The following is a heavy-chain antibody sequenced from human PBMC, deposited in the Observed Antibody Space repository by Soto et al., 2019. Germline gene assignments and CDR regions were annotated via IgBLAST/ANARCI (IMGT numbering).Heavy chain of an antibody. D-gene: IGHD3-9*01. V-gene: IGHV4-31*11. J-gene: IGHJ4*02. Sequence: PSETLSLTCAVSVSSITGAYSYLFCIRKPPGKGLDWIGYIAYSGDTYYNPSLMSRVTISADRSENKFSLTLKSVTAADTAVYFCERDFERSEIGHWGQGTSVTVSS. CDR2: IAYSGDT. CDR1: VSSITGAYSY. CDR3: ERDFERSEIGH.